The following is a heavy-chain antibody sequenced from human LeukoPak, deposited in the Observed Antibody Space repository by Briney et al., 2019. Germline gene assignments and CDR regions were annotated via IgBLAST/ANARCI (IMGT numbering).Heavy chain of an antibody. CDR3: ARCHILTGYYSR. J-gene: IGHJ4*02. V-gene: IGHV4-34*01. Sequence: PSETLSLTCAVYGGSFSGYYWSWIRQPPGKGLEWIGEINHSGSTTYNPSLKSRVTISVDTSKNQFSLKLSSVTAADTAVYYCARCHILTGYYSRWGQGTLVTVSS. CDR1: GGSFSGYY. CDR2: INHSGST. D-gene: IGHD3-9*01.